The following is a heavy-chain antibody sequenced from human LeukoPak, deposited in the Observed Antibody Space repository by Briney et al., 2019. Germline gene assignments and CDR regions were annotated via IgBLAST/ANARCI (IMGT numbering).Heavy chain of an antibody. CDR3: ARDLRNDYGDYGRTRNWFDP. CDR1: GGTFSSYA. D-gene: IGHD4-17*01. V-gene: IGHV1-69*13. CDR2: IIPIFGTA. J-gene: IGHJ5*02. Sequence: SVKVSCKASGGTFSSYAISWVRQAPGQGLEWMGGIIPIFGTANYAQKFQGRVTITADESTSTAYMELSSLRSEDTAVYYCARDLRNDYGDYGRTRNWFDPWGQGTLVAVSS.